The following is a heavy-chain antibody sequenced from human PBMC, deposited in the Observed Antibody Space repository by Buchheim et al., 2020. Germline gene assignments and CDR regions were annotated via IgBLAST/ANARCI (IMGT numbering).Heavy chain of an antibody. CDR2: IDWDDDK. CDR3: ARIKAGMQSRGMDV. D-gene: IGHD1-14*01. CDR1: GFSLSTTGMC. Sequence: QVTLRESGPALVKPTQTLTLTCTFSGFSLSTTGMCVSWIRQPPGKALEWLARIDWDDDKYYNTSLKTRLTISKGTSKTQVVLTMTNMDPVDTATYYCARIKAGMQSRGMDVWGQGTT. V-gene: IGHV2-70*15. J-gene: IGHJ6*02.